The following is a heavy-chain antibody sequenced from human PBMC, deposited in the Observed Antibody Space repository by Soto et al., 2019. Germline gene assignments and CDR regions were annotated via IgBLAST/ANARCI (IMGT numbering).Heavy chain of an antibody. J-gene: IGHJ4*02. CDR1: GYTLTELS. CDR3: ATDARLGYCSGGSCYFH. Sequence: QVQLVQSGAEVKNPGASVKVSCKVSGYTLTELSMHWVRQAPGKGLEWMGGFDPEDGETIYAQKFQGRVTMTEDTSTDTAYMERSSLRSEDTAVYSCATDARLGYCSGGSCYFHWGQGTLVTVSS. D-gene: IGHD2-15*01. CDR2: FDPEDGET. V-gene: IGHV1-24*01.